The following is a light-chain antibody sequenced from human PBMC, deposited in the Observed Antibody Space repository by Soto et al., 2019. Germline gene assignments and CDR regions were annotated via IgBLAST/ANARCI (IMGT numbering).Light chain of an antibody. CDR1: QGIRSY. CDR3: QQLDSMPIT. J-gene: IGKJ5*01. Sequence: IHLTHSPSSLSASGGDIVSITCRASQGIRSYLAWYQQKPGEAPKLLISIASILQSGVPSRFSGSGSGTDFVLTISSLQPEDSATYYCQQLDSMPITFGQGTRLEIK. CDR2: IAS. V-gene: IGKV1-9*01.